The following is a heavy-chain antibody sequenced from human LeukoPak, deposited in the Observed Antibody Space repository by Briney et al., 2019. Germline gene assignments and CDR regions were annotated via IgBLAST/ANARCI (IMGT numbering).Heavy chain of an antibody. CDR1: GGSISSSSYY. CDR3: ARGYSGSYYPDAFDI. V-gene: IGHV4-39*01. CDR2: IYYSGST. J-gene: IGHJ3*02. D-gene: IGHD1-26*01. Sequence: PSETLSLTCTVSGGSISSSSYYWGWIRQPPGKGLEWIGSIYYSGSTYYNPSLKSRVTISVDTSKNQFSLKLSPVTAADTAVYYCARGYSGSYYPDAFDIWGQGTMVTVSS.